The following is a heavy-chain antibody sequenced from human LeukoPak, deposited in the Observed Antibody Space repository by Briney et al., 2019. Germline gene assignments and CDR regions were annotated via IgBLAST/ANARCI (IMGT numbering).Heavy chain of an antibody. CDR1: GFTFSNAW. CDR3: TTLPYELLWFGELAGNTDY. CDR2: IKSKTDGGTT. V-gene: IGHV3-15*01. D-gene: IGHD3-10*01. Sequence: GGSLRLSCAASGFTFSNAWMSWVRQAPGKGLEWVGRIKSKTDGGTTDYAAPVKGRFTISRDDSKNTLYLQMNSLKTEDTAVYYCTTLPYELLWFGELAGNTDYWGQGTLVTVSS. J-gene: IGHJ4*02.